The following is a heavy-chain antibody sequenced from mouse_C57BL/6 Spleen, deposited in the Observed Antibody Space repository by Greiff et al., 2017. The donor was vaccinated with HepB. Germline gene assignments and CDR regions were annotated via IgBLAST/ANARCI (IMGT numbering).Heavy chain of an antibody. CDR3: ARTYYGSSHWYFDV. CDR1: GFTFSDYG. V-gene: IGHV5-17*01. Sequence: VQLQQSGGGLVKPGGSLKLSCAASGFTFSDYGMHWVRQAPEKGLEWVAYISSGSSTIYYADTVKGRFTISRDNAKNTLFLQMTSLRSEDTAMYYCARTYYGSSHWYFDVWGTGTTVTVSS. J-gene: IGHJ1*03. D-gene: IGHD1-1*01. CDR2: ISSGSSTI.